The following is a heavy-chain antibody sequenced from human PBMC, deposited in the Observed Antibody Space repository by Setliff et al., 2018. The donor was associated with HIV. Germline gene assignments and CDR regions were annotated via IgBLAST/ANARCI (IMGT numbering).Heavy chain of an antibody. J-gene: IGHJ3*01. D-gene: IGHD5-12*01. CDR2: IYYSGGT. Sequence: SETLSLTCTVSSGPISNGGFYWSWIRHHPGKGLEWIGYIYYSGGTYYSPSLKSRVSMSIDTFKNQFSLNLTSVTAADTAVYYCARGICRPWGGYSAFATDAFEAWGQGTLVTVSS. CDR1: SGPISNGGFY. CDR3: ARGICRPWGGYSAFATDAFEA. V-gene: IGHV4-31*03.